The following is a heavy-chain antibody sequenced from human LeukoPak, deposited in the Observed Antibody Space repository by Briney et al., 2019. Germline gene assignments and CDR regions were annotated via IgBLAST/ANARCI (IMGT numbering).Heavy chain of an antibody. J-gene: IGHJ5*02. V-gene: IGHV1-2*02. CDR2: INPNSGGT. CDR1: GYTFTSYG. Sequence: GASVKVSCKASGYTFTSYGISWVRQAPGQGLEWMGWINPNSGGTNYTQKFQGRVTMTRDTSISTAYMELSRLRSDDTAVYYCARGYCSSTSCYTSPQDPPSNWFDPWGQGTLVTVSS. D-gene: IGHD2-2*02. CDR3: ARGYCSSTSCYTSPQDPPSNWFDP.